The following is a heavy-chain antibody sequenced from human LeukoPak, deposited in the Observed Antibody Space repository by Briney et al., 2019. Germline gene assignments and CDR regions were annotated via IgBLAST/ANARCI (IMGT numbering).Heavy chain of an antibody. J-gene: IGHJ6*03. V-gene: IGHV4-39*01. CDR2: IYYSGST. CDR1: GGSISGSSYY. Sequence: SETLSLTCTVSGGSISGSSYYWGWIRQPPGKGLEWIGSIYYSGSTYYNPSLKSRVTISVDTSKNQFSLKLSSVTAADTAVYYCARHGTGPYYYHYYMDVWGKGTTVTVSS. D-gene: IGHD1-1*01. CDR3: ARHGTGPYYYHYYMDV.